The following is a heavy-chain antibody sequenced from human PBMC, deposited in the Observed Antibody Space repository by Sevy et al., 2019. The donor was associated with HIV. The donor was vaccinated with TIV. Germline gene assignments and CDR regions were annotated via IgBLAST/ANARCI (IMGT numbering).Heavy chain of an antibody. V-gene: IGHV3-33*06. Sequence: GGSLRLSCAASGFTFSNFGMHWARQVPGGGLEWVAIIWYGGKNAYYADSVKGRFTISRDNSKNTLYLQMNNLRAEDTAVYYCAKDLFGDYCLCSVDYWGQGALVTVSS. CDR1: GFTFSNFG. CDR2: IWYGGKNA. J-gene: IGHJ4*02. D-gene: IGHD4-17*01. CDR3: AKDLFGDYCLCSVDY.